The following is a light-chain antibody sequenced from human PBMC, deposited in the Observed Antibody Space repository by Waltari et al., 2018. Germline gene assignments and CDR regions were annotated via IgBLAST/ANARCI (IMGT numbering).Light chain of an antibody. J-gene: IGKJ2*01. CDR1: QDISNY. V-gene: IGKV1-33*01. CDR3: LQYDNLPYT. Sequence: IQMTQSPSSLSASVGARVTITCQASQDISNYLNWYQQKPGKAPKLLIYDASNLETGVPSRVSGSGSGTDFTFIISSLQSEDIATYYCLQYDNLPYTGGQGTKLEIK. CDR2: DAS.